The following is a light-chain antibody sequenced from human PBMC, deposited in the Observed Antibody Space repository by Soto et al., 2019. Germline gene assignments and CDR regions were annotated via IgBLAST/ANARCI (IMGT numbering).Light chain of an antibody. CDR3: QQYDNLLLT. CDR1: QNIVNY. Sequence: DIQMTQSPSSLSASVGDRVTITCRASQNIVNYLNWYQQKPGKAPKLLIYDASNLETGVPSRFSGSGSGTDFTFTISSLQPEDIATYYCQQYDNLLLTFGGGTKVDIK. V-gene: IGKV1-33*01. J-gene: IGKJ4*01. CDR2: DAS.